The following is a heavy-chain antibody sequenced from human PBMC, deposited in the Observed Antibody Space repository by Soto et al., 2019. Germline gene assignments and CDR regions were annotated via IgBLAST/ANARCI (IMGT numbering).Heavy chain of an antibody. V-gene: IGHV4-31*03. Sequence: SETLSLTCTVSGGSISSGGYYWSWIRQHPGKGLEWIGYIYYSGSTYYNPSLKSRVTISVDTSKNQFSLKLSSVTAADTAVYYCARDHYGDYGGIDYWGQGTLVTVSS. CDR3: ARDHYGDYGGIDY. CDR2: IYYSGST. CDR1: GGSISSGGYY. D-gene: IGHD4-17*01. J-gene: IGHJ4*02.